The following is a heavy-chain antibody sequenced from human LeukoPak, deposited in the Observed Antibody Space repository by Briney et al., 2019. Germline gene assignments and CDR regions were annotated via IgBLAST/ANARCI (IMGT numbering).Heavy chain of an antibody. V-gene: IGHV4-39*01. CDR2: IYYSGST. D-gene: IGHD6-19*01. CDR3: ARHDSKSSGWFDS. Sequence: SETLSLTCTVSGGSISSSTYHWGWIRQPPGKGLEWIGTIYYSGSTYYNPSLKSRVTISIDTSKNQFSPKLDSVNAAETAVYYCARHDSKSSGWFDSWGKGTLVTVSS. CDR1: GGSISSSTYH. J-gene: IGHJ5*01.